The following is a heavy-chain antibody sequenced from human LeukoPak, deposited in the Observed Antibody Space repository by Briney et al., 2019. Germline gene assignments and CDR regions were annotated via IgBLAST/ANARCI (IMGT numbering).Heavy chain of an antibody. CDR2: INPNSGGT. V-gene: IGHV1-2*02. J-gene: IGHJ4*02. Sequence: ASVKVSCKASGYTFTGYYMHWVRQAPGQGLEWMGWINPNSGGTNYAQKFQGRVTMTRDTSISTAYMELSSLRFDDTAVFYCARSSSSWYPTFDSWGQGTLVTVSS. D-gene: IGHD6-13*01. CDR3: ARSSSSWYPTFDS. CDR1: GYTFTGYY.